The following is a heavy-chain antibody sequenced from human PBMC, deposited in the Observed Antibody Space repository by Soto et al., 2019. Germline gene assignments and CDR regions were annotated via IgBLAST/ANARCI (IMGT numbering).Heavy chain of an antibody. J-gene: IGHJ4*02. CDR2: ISGSGGST. D-gene: IGHD6-19*01. V-gene: IGHV3-23*01. CDR3: ARRIAVAAFDY. Sequence: EVQLLESGGGLVQPGGSLRLSCAASGITFSSSPMTWVRQAPGKGLEWVSAISGSGGSTYYADSVKGRFTISRDNSKNTLYPQMNSLRAEDTAVYYCARRIAVAAFDYWGQGTLVTVSS. CDR1: GITFSSSP.